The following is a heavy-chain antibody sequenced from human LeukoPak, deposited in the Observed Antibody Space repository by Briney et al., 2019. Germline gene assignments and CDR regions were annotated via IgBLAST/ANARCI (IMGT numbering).Heavy chain of an antibody. Sequence: GASVKVSCEASGYTFTSYGISWVRQAPGQGLEWMGWISAYNDNTNYAQKLQGRLTMTTDTSTSTAYMELRSLRSDDTAVYYCARDPCSSTSCPRTWFDPWGQGTLVTVSS. CDR3: ARDPCSSTSCPRTWFDP. CDR1: GYTFTSYG. CDR2: ISAYNDNT. D-gene: IGHD2-2*01. J-gene: IGHJ5*02. V-gene: IGHV1-18*01.